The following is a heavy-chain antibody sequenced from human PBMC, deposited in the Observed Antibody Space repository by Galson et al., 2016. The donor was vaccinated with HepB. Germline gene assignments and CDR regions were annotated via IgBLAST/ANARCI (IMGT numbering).Heavy chain of an antibody. CDR3: ARDQPIVVGRYFLHRSYYHGMDV. V-gene: IGHV1-46*01. D-gene: IGHD3-16*02. Sequence: SVKVSCKASGYTFGDYYMHWVRQAPGQGLEWMGIINPSGGGTGYAQKFQGRVTITRDTSTSTVYLEVRSLRSEDTAVYYCARDQPIVVGRYFLHRSYYHGMDVWGQGTTVTVSS. CDR1: GYTFGDYY. J-gene: IGHJ6*02. CDR2: INPSGGGT.